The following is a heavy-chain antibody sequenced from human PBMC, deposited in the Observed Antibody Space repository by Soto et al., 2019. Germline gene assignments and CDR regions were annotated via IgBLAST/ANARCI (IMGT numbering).Heavy chain of an antibody. CDR3: AREATTLGIYDFWSGYADYYYYGMDV. CDR1: GYTFTSYY. CDR2: INPSGGST. Sequence: ASVKVSCKASGYTFTSYYMHWVRQAPGQGLEWMGIINPSGGSTSYAQKFQGRVTMTRDTSTSTVYMELSSLRSEDTAVYYCAREATTLGIYDFWSGYADYYYYGMDVWGQGTTVTVSS. V-gene: IGHV1-46*01. D-gene: IGHD3-3*01. J-gene: IGHJ6*02.